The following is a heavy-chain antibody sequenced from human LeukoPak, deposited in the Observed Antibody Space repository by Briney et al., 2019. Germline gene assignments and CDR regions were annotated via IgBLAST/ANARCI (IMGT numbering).Heavy chain of an antibody. D-gene: IGHD5-12*01. V-gene: IGHV4-4*07. CDR2: IYTSGST. CDR3: ARAGYSGYVQFDP. CDR1: GGSISSYY. Sequence: PSETLSLTCTVSGGSISSYYWSWIRQPAGKGLEWIGRIYTSGSTNYNPSLKSRVTISVDKSKTQFSLKLSSVTAADTAVYYCARAGYSGYVQFDPWGQGTLVTVSS. J-gene: IGHJ5*02.